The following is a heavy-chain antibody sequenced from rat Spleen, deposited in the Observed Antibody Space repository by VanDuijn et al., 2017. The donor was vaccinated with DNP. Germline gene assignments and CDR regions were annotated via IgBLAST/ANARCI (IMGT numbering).Heavy chain of an antibody. CDR3: ARWNSGHFDY. CDR1: GFTFSDYY. Sequence: EVQLVESGGDLVQSGRSLKLLCAASGFTFSDYYMAWIRQAPTKGLEWVAYIRYDGGSTKYGDSVKGRFTISRDNAKNTLYLQMNSLRSEDMATYYCARWNSGHFDYWGQGVMVPVPS. CDR2: IRYDGGST. V-gene: IGHV5-22*01. J-gene: IGHJ2*01. D-gene: IGHD4-3*01.